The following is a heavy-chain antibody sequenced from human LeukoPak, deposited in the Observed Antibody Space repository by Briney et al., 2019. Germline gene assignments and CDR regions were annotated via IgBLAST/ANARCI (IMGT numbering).Heavy chain of an antibody. V-gene: IGHV3-30*02. CDR3: AKDGTTVTTLNYFDY. J-gene: IGHJ4*02. CDR1: KFTFSNYD. D-gene: IGHD4-17*01. Sequence: GGSLRLSCAASKFTFSNYDIHWVRQAPGKGLEWVAFIRYDGNNKYYSDSVKGRFTISRDNSKNTLYLQMNSLRAEDTAVYYCAKDGTTVTTLNYFDYWGQGSLVTVSS. CDR2: IRYDGNNK.